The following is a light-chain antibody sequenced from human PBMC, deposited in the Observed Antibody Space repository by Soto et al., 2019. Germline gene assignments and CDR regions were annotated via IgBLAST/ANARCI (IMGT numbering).Light chain of an antibody. CDR1: NNAVGGYTY. J-gene: IGLJ1*01. Sequence: APKQAASGSGSPWQSITIPRPGNNNAVGGYTYASWHQQHAAKVPQLMIYHVSNRPSGVSDRFSGSKSGNTASLTISGLQAEDEGDYHCSSYTTSSTYVFGTGTRSPS. V-gene: IGLV2-14*01. CDR3: SSYTTSSTYV. CDR2: HVS.